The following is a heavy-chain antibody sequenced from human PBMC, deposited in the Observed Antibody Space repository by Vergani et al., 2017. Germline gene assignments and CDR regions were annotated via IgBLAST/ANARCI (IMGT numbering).Heavy chain of an antibody. D-gene: IGHD3-3*01. V-gene: IGHV3-13*01. Sequence: EVQLVESGGGLVQPGGSLRLSCAASGFTFSSYDMHWVRQATGKGLEWVSAIGTAGDTYYPGSVKGRFTISRENAKNSLYLQMNSLRAGDTAVYYCARLKYYEFWSGPCCYYXMDVWGKGTTVTVSS. J-gene: IGHJ6*03. CDR1: GFTFSSYD. CDR2: IGTAGDT. CDR3: ARLKYYEFWSGPCCYYXMDV.